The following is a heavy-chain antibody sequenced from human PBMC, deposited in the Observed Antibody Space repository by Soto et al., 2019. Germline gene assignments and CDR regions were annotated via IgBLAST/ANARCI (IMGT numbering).Heavy chain of an antibody. V-gene: IGHV3-11*06. Sequence: QVQLVESGGGLVKPGGSLRLSCAASGFTFSDYYMSWIRQAPGKGLEWVSYISSNSNYTDYADSVKGRFTISGDNAKNSLYLQMNTLRGEDTAVYFCARDVPRVGATAYWGQGALVTVSS. J-gene: IGHJ4*02. CDR2: ISSNSNYT. CDR3: ARDVPRVGATAY. D-gene: IGHD1-26*01. CDR1: GFTFSDYY.